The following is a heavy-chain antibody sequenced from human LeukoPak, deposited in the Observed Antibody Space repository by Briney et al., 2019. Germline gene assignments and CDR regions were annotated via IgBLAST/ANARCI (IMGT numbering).Heavy chain of an antibody. CDR1: GYSISSGYY. D-gene: IGHD2-2*01. Sequence: SETLSLTCTVSGYSISSGYYWGWIRQPPGKGLEWIGSIYHSGSTYYNPSLKSRVTISVDTSKNQFSLKLSSVTAADTAVYYCARDRHPTSPSELKDIVVQTGTGFDPWGQGTLVTVSS. CDR2: IYHSGST. J-gene: IGHJ5*02. CDR3: ARDRHPTSPSELKDIVVQTGTGFDP. V-gene: IGHV4-38-2*02.